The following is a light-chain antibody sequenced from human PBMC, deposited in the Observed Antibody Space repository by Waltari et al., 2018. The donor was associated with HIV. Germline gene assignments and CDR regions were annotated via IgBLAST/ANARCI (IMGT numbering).Light chain of an antibody. CDR1: NSNIESNY. CDR3: ASWDDSLNAFV. Sequence: QSVLTQPPPESATPGQRITISCSGGNSNIESNYVYWYHKLPGTAPKVFIYRNSQRPSGVPDRFSGSKSGTSASLIISGLRSGDEADYYCASWDDSLNAFVFGTGTKVTVL. V-gene: IGLV1-47*01. J-gene: IGLJ1*01. CDR2: RNS.